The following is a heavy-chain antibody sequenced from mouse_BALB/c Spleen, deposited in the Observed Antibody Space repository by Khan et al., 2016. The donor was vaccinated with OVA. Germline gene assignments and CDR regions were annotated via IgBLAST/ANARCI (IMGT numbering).Heavy chain of an antibody. CDR2: LNPSTGGT. D-gene: IGHD1-2*01. CDR1: GYTLTRYY. CDR3: TRNYGYDYFDY. V-gene: IGHV1S81*02. Sequence: QVQLQQPGAELVKPGASVKLSCKASGYTLTRYYMYWVKQRPGQGLEWIGGLNPSTGGTNLNEKFKNKATLTVDKSSTTVYMQLSSLTSEDSAVDYCTRNYGYDYFDYWGQGTTLTVSS. J-gene: IGHJ2*01.